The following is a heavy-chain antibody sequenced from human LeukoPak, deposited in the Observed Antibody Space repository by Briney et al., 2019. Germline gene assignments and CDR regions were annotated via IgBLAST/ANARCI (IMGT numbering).Heavy chain of an antibody. J-gene: IGHJ4*02. V-gene: IGHV4-59*01. CDR2: ISYSGST. CDR3: ARGGSLDY. D-gene: IGHD3-16*01. Sequence: SETLSLTCTVSGGSINSYYWSWIRQPPGKGLEWIGYISYSGSTNYNPSLESRVPISLDTSKNQFSLKLSSVTAADTAVYYCARGGSLDYWGQGTLVSVSS. CDR1: GGSINSYY.